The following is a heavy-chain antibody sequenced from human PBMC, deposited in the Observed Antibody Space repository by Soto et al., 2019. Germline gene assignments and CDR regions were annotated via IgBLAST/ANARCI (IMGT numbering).Heavy chain of an antibody. V-gene: IGHV3-30*03. J-gene: IGHJ4*02. D-gene: IGHD6-19*01. CDR1: GFTFSDYA. Sequence: VQLVESGGGVVQPGRSLRLSCAASGFTFSDYAMHWVRQAPGKGLEWVAVVSHDGRNTHYADSVKGRFTISRDSSKNAVSLEMTSLRAEDTAVYYCATGGRQWLVTSDFIYWGQGALVTVSS. CDR2: VSHDGRNT. CDR3: ATGGRQWLVTSDFIY.